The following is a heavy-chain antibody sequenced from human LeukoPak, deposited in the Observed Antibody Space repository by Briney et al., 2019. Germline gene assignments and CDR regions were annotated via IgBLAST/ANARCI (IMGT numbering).Heavy chain of an antibody. CDR2: ISGDGGET. V-gene: IGHV3-43*02. D-gene: IGHD3-22*01. J-gene: IGHJ4*02. CDR1: GFIFDDYA. CDR3: AKDGPRSSGYYDC. Sequence: QPGGSLRLSCAASGFIFDDYAMHWVRQVPGKGLEWVSLISGDGGETYYADSVKGRFTISRDNRKNSLYLQMKSLRNEDTALYYCAKDGPRSSGYYDCWGQGTLVTVSS.